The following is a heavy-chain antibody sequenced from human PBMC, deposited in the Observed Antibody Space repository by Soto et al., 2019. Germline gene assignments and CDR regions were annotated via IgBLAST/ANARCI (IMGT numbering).Heavy chain of an antibody. CDR2: ISSSSSYI. D-gene: IGHD3-3*01. CDR1: GFAFSSYS. V-gene: IGHV3-21*01. J-gene: IGHJ5*02. Sequence: GGSLRLSCAASGFAFSSYSMNWVRQAPGKGLEWVSSISSSSSYIYYADSVKGRFTISRDNAKNSLYLQMNSLRAEDTAVYYCARVYGFWSGYYLTYNWFDPWGQGTLVTVSS. CDR3: ARVYGFWSGYYLTYNWFDP.